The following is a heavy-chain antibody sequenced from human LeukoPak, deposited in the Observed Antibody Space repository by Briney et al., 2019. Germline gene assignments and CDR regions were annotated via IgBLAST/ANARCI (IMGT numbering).Heavy chain of an antibody. Sequence: GGSLRLSCAASGFTFSDYYMSWIRQAPGKGLEWVSYIRSGGSTIYYAGSVKGRFTISRDNAKNSLYLQMNSLRAEDTAVYYCARDACPGSTTGVCYSGYYYMDVWGKGTTVTVSS. D-gene: IGHD2-8*01. CDR1: GFTFSDYY. V-gene: IGHV3-11*04. CDR2: IRSGGSTI. CDR3: ARDACPGSTTGVCYSGYYYMDV. J-gene: IGHJ6*03.